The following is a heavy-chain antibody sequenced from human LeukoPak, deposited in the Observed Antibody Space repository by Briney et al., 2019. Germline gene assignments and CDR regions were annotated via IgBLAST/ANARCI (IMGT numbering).Heavy chain of an antibody. J-gene: IGHJ4*02. CDR3: AKDLSSFAYDFWSGYYGCFDY. V-gene: IGHV3-23*01. Sequence: GGSLRLSCAASGFTFSSYAMSWVSQAPGKGLEWVSAISGSGGSTYYADSVKGRFTISRDNSKNTLYLQMNSLRAEDTAVYYCAKDLSSFAYDFWSGYYGCFDYWGQGTLVTVSS. CDR1: GFTFSSYA. CDR2: ISGSGGST. D-gene: IGHD3-3*01.